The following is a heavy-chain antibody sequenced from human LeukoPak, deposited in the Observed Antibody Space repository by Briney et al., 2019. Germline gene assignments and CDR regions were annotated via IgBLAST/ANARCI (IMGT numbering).Heavy chain of an antibody. V-gene: IGHV3-49*04. J-gene: IGHJ4*02. CDR3: SRGWFSRYCTGGSCHLDS. CDR2: IRTKPYGGTA. CDR1: RFTFTDFA. Sequence: PGGSLTLSCAASRFTFTDFAISWVRQAPGKGLERVGFIRTKPYGGTADYAASVKGRFTISRDDSKSIAYLQLNSLKTEDTALYFCSRGWFSRYCTGGSCHLDSWGQGALVTVSS. D-gene: IGHD2-8*02.